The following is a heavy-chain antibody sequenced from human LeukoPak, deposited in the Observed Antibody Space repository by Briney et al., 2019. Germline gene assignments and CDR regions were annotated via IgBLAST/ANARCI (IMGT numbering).Heavy chain of an antibody. D-gene: IGHD2-15*01. J-gene: IGHJ4*02. CDR2: ISSSSSYI. V-gene: IGHV3-21*01. Sequence: GGSLRLSCAASGFTFSSNSMNWVRQAPGKGLEWVSSISSSSSYIYYADSVKGRFTISRDNAKNSLYLQMNSLRAEDTAVYYCARDDGYCSGGSCYHRKRDDYWGQGTLVTVSS. CDR3: ARDDGYCSGGSCYHRKRDDY. CDR1: GFTFSSNS.